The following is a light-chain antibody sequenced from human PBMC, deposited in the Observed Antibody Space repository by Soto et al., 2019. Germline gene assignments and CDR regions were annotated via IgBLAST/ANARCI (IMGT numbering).Light chain of an antibody. CDR2: GAS. V-gene: IGKV3-15*01. CDR3: QQYNNWPPWT. J-gene: IGKJ1*01. Sequence: EIVMTQSPATLSVSPGERATLSCRASQSVYSNLAWYQQKPGQAPRLLIYGASTRATGIPARFSGSGSGTEFTLTISSLQSEDFAVYYCQQYNNWPPWTFGQWTKVEIK. CDR1: QSVYSN.